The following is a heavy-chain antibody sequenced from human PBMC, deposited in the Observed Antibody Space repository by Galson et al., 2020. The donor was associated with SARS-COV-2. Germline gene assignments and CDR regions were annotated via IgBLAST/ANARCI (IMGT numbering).Heavy chain of an antibody. CDR3: VRDFTGWGTNSGYFDY. D-gene: IGHD3-16*01. CDR1: GFTFSSYW. CDR2: TNSDGSNT. Sequence: ESLKISCATSGFTFSSYWMHWVRHAPGKGLVWVSRTNSDGSNTNYVDSVRGRFTISRDNAKNTVYLQMNSLRAEATAVYYCVRDFTGWGTNSGYFDYWGQGTLVTVS. J-gene: IGHJ4*02. V-gene: IGHV3-74*01.